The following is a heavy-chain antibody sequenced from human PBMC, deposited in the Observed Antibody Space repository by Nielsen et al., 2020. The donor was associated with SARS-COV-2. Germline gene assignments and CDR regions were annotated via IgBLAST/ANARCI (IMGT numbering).Heavy chain of an antibody. CDR3: ARVGVFAGTFDY. V-gene: IGHV1-18*01. D-gene: IGHD3-10*01. Sequence: ASVKVSCKASGYTFTSYAMNWVRQAPGQGLEWMGWISAYNGNTNYAQKLQGRVTMTTDTSTSTAYMELRSLRSDDTAVYYCARVGVFAGTFDYWGQGTLVTVSS. CDR2: ISAYNGNT. CDR1: GYTFTSYA. J-gene: IGHJ4*02.